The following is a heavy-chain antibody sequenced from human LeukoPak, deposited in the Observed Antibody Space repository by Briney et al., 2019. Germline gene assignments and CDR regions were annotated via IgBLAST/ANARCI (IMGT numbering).Heavy chain of an antibody. CDR2: ISSSSSYI. D-gene: IGHD1-26*01. CDR1: GFTSSSYS. V-gene: IGHV3-21*04. CDR3: AKISATLLFFFDY. J-gene: IGHJ4*02. Sequence: GGSLRLSCAASGFTSSSYSMNWVRQAPGKGLEWVSSISSSSSYIYYADSVKGRFTISRDNAKNSLYLQMTSLRAEDTAVYYCAKISATLLFFFDYWGQGTLVSVSS.